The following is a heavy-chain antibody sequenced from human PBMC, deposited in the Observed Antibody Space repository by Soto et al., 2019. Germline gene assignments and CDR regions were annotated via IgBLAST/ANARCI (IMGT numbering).Heavy chain of an antibody. Sequence: QVQLVESGGGVVQPGRSLRLSCAASGFTFSSYGMHWVRQAPGKGLEWVAVISYDGSNKYYADSVKGRFTISRDNSKNTLYLQMNSLRSEDTAVYYCAKDAEGRGDPWGQGTMVTVSS. CDR3: AKDAEGRGDP. CDR2: ISYDGSNK. J-gene: IGHJ5*02. CDR1: GFTFSSYG. V-gene: IGHV3-30*18.